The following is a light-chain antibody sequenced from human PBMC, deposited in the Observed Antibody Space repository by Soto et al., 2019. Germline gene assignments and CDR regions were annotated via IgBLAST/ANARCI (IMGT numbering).Light chain of an antibody. CDR2: DTS. V-gene: IGKV3-11*01. J-gene: IGKJ2*01. CDR1: QSVTNN. CDR3: QKRKKWPPYP. Sequence: EIVLTQSPATLSLSPGERATLSCRASQSVTNNLAWYQQKPGQATRLLIYDTSTSATGVPARFSGSGSGTDFTLTISSLETEDCAVYYWQKRKKWPPYPFGQGNKLEIK.